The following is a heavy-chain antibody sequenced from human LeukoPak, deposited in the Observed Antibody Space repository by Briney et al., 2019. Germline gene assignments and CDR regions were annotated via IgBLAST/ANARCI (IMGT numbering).Heavy chain of an antibody. CDR2: FDPEEGET. D-gene: IGHD3-16*01. Sequence: ASVKVSCKVSGYTLTALSMHWVRQAPGKGLEWMGGFDPEEGETIYAQTFQGRGTMTEDTSTDTAYMELGGLSSEDRAVSYCASPGGEHWGQGTLVTVSS. J-gene: IGHJ4*02. V-gene: IGHV1-24*01. CDR1: GYTLTALS. CDR3: ASPGGEH.